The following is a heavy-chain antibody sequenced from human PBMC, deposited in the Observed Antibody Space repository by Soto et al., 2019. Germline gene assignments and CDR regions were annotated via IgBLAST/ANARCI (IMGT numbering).Heavy chain of an antibody. D-gene: IGHD2-15*01. CDR3: ARVPLPSGWWSRIGFDP. V-gene: IGHV3-7*01. J-gene: IGHJ5*02. CDR1: GFTFSSYW. Sequence: SLRLSCAASGFTFSSYWMSWVRQAPGKGLEWVANIKQDGSEKYYVDSVKGRFTISRDNAKNSLYLQMNSLRAEDTAVYYCARVPLPSGWWSRIGFDPWGQGTLVTVSS. CDR2: IKQDGSEK.